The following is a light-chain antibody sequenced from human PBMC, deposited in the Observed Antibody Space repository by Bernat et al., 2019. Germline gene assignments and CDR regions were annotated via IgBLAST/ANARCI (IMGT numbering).Light chain of an antibody. V-gene: IGLV1-47*02. CDR1: SSNIGSNS. J-gene: IGLJ3*02. CDR2: SNN. CDR3: ASWDDSLSGLWV. Sequence: QSVLTQPPSASGTPGQRVTISCSGSSSNIGSNSVYWYQQLPGTAPKLLIYSNNQRPSGVPDRFSGSKSGTSASLAISGLRSGDEADYYCASWDDSLSGLWVFGGGTKLTVL.